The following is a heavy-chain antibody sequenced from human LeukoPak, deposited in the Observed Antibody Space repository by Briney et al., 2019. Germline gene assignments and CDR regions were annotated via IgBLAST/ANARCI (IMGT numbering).Heavy chain of an antibody. CDR2: IYTSGST. V-gene: IGHV4-61*02. CDR3: ARDTYYYDSSGYSEWFDP. D-gene: IGHD3-22*01. CDR1: GGSISSGSYY. Sequence: SQTLSLTCTVSGGSISSGSYYWSWIRQPAGKGLEWIGRIYTSGSTNYNPSLKSRVTISVDTSKNQFSLKLSSVTAADTAVYYCARDTYYYDSSGYSEWFDPWGQGTLVTVSS. J-gene: IGHJ5*02.